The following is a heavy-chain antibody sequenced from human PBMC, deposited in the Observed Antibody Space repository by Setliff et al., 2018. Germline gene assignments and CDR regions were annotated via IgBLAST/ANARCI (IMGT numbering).Heavy chain of an antibody. J-gene: IGHJ5*02. CDR2: IYYSGST. Sequence: PSETLSLTCTVSGGSISSSSYYWGWIRQPPGKGLEWIGSIYYSGSTYYNPSLKSRVTISVDTSNNQYSLKLRSVTAADTAVYYCARRPLYHYDFWSNWFDPWGQGTLVTVSS. V-gene: IGHV4-39*01. CDR3: ARRPLYHYDFWSNWFDP. CDR1: GGSISSSSYY. D-gene: IGHD3-3*01.